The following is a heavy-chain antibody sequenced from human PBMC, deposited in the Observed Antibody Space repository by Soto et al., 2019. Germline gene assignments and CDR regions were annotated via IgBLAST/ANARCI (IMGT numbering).Heavy chain of an antibody. D-gene: IGHD3-22*01. CDR3: ARAGSSGYSDYYYYGMDV. CDR2: IYYSGST. CDR1: GGSISSYY. J-gene: IGHJ6*02. V-gene: IGHV4-59*01. Sequence: PSETLSLTCTVSGGSISSYYWSWIRQPPGKGLEWIGYIYYSGSTNYNPSLKSRVTISVDTSKNQFSLKLSSVTAADTAVYYCARAGSSGYSDYYYYGMDVWGQGTTVTVSS.